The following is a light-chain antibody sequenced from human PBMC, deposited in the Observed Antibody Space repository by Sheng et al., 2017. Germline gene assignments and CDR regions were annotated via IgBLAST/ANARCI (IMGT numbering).Light chain of an antibody. CDR1: QRIDSTY. Sequence: EIVLTQFPGTLSLSPGDRATLSCRASQRIDSTYIAWYQQKPGQAPRLLIYAASERAIGTPDRFSGGGSGTDFTFTISGLEPEDFAVYYCQQYDTSPPRTFGQGTEVEIK. CDR2: AAS. CDR3: QQYDTSPPRT. J-gene: IGKJ1*01. V-gene: IGKV3-20*01.